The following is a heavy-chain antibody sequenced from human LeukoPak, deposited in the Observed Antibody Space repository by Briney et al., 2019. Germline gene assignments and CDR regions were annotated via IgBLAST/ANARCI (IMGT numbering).Heavy chain of an antibody. CDR1: GFTFTNYA. V-gene: IGHV3-23*01. D-gene: IGHD2-15*01. CDR3: AKDCNGGNCYIDY. CDR2: MSGRGVST. J-gene: IGHJ4*02. Sequence: GGSLRLSCAASGFTFTNYAMSWVRQAPGKGLEWVSGMSGRGVSTYYADSVKGRFTISSDNSKNTLYLQMNSLRAEDTAIYYCAKDCNGGNCYIDYWGQGTLVTVAS.